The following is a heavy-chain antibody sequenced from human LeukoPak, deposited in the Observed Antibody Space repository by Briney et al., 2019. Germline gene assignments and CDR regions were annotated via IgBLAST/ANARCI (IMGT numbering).Heavy chain of an antibody. Sequence: GGSLRLSCAASGFTFGSYGMHWIRQAPGKGLEWVAVTSHDGSNTYYVDSVKGRFIISRDDAKNSLFLQMNGLRSDDTAVYYCTRENYVPDSWGQGTLVTVSS. CDR3: TRENYVPDS. J-gene: IGHJ5*02. CDR2: TSHDGSNT. CDR1: GFTFGSYG. D-gene: IGHD3-10*02. V-gene: IGHV3-30*03.